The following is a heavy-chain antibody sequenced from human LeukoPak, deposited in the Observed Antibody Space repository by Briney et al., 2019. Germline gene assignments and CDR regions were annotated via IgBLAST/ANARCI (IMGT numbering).Heavy chain of an antibody. Sequence: SETLSLTCTVSGASISGYYWSWIRQPPGKRLEWIGYIISTGTINYNPSLKSRVTISVDTSKNQFSLKLSSVTAADTAVYYCASSNYYGSGSYPPYFDYWGQGTLVTVSS. V-gene: IGHV4-59*01. CDR3: ASSNYYGSGSYPPYFDY. J-gene: IGHJ4*02. CDR2: IISTGTI. D-gene: IGHD3-10*01. CDR1: GASISGYY.